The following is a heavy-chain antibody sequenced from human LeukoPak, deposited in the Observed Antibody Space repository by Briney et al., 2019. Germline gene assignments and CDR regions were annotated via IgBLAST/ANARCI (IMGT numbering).Heavy chain of an antibody. J-gene: IGHJ6*03. V-gene: IGHV3-20*04. CDR1: GFTFDDYG. Sequence: SGGSLRLSCAASGFTFDDYGMSWVRQAPGKGLEWVSGINWNGGSTGYADSVKGRFTISRDNAKNSLYLQMNSLRAEDTALYYCARGIARPPSGSYSYYYYMDVWGKGTTVTVSS. CDR2: INWNGGST. CDR3: ARGIARPPSGSYSYYYYMDV. D-gene: IGHD1-26*01.